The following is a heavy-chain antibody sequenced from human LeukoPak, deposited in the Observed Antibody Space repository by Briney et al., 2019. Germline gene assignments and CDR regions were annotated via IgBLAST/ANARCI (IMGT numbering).Heavy chain of an antibody. J-gene: IGHJ6*03. V-gene: IGHV4-61*02. Sequence: PSQTLSLTCTVSGGSISSGSYYWSWIRQPAGKGLEWIGRIYTSGSTNYNPSLKSRVTISVDTSKNQFSLKLSSVTAADTAVYYCARELGMVRGAIRYYYYYMDVWGKGTTVTVSS. CDR2: IYTSGST. CDR3: ARELGMVRGAIRYYYYYMDV. D-gene: IGHD3-10*01. CDR1: GGSISSGSYY.